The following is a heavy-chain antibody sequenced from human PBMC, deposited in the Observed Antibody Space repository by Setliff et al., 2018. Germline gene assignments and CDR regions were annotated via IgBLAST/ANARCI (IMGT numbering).Heavy chain of an antibody. D-gene: IGHD3-16*01. CDR1: GASVNTYY. V-gene: IGHV4-59*08. CDR2: IYRAGAT. J-gene: IGHJ2*01. CDR3: ARGINWYFDL. Sequence: PSETLSLTCSVSGASVNTYYWSWIRQSPGKGLEWIGYIYRAGATGYNPALKSRVTISADTSKNQVSLKLTSVTAADTALYYCARGINWYFDLWGRGTLVTVSS.